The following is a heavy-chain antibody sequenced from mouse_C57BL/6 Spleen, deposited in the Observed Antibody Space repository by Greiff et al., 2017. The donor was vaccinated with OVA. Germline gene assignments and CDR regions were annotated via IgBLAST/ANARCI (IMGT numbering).Heavy chain of an antibody. CDR1: GYTFTSYW. Sequence: QVQLQQPGAELVKPGASVKMSCKASGYTFTSYWITWVKQRPGQGLEWIGDIYPGSGSTNYNEKFKSKATLTVDTSSSTAYMQLSSLTSEDSAVYYCARSGYGSSYSFAYWGQGTLVTVSA. CDR3: ARSGYGSSYSFAY. CDR2: IYPGSGST. V-gene: IGHV1-55*01. J-gene: IGHJ3*01. D-gene: IGHD1-1*01.